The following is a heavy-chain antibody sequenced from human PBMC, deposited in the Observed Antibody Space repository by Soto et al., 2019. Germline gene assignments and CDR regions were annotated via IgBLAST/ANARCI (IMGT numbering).Heavy chain of an antibody. D-gene: IGHD2-21*01. V-gene: IGHV3-9*01. CDR1: GFTFDVYV. J-gene: IGHJ6*03. Sequence: PGGSLRLSCAASGFTFDVYVMHWVRQAPGKGLEWVSGISWNSGSIGYADSVKGRFTISRDNAKNSLYLQMNSLRAEDTALYYCAKDGGLGDSSGRYYYYYMDVWGKGTTVTVSS. CDR2: ISWNSGSI. CDR3: AKDGGLGDSSGRYYYYYMDV.